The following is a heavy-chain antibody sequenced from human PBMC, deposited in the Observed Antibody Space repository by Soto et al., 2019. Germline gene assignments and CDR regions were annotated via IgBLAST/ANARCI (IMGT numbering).Heavy chain of an antibody. CDR2: IYYSGST. D-gene: IGHD6-13*01. Sequence: PSETLSLTCTVSGGSISSGGYYWSWIRQHPGKGLEWIGYIYYSGSTYYNPSLKSRATISVDTSKTQSALKLSSVTAAATAVYYCARGLPGYSSSWYGPALDYWGQGTLATVSS. J-gene: IGHJ4*02. CDR3: ARGLPGYSSSWYGPALDY. V-gene: IGHV4-31*03. CDR1: GGSISSGGYY.